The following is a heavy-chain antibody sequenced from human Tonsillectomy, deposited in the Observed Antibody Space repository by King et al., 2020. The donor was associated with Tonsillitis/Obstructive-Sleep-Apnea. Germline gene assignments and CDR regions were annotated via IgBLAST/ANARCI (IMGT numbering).Heavy chain of an antibody. V-gene: IGHV3-21*01. CDR1: GFTFSSYS. Sequence: QLVQSGGGLVKPGGSLRLSCAASGFTFSSYSMNWVRQAPGKGLEWVSSITSTSSYIYYSDSVKGRFTISRDNAKNSLSLQMNSLRAEDTAVYYCARETITSRYFQHWGRGTLVTVSS. D-gene: IGHD1-7*01. CDR2: ITSTSSYI. CDR3: ARETITSRYFQH. J-gene: IGHJ1*01.